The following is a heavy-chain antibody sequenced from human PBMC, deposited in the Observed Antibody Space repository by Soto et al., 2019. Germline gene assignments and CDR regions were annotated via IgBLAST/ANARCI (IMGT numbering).Heavy chain of an antibody. J-gene: IGHJ4*02. V-gene: IGHV2-5*02. D-gene: IGHD6-19*01. Sequence: QITLTESGPTLVKPPQTLTLTCTFSGFSFSTSSVGVGWIRQPPGKALEWLALIYWDDDKRYSLFLNSRLTITEDTATNLAVLTMTKLDPVDTSTDYCGLLDGAVSGTRYYFDNWGQGILVTVSS. CDR2: IYWDDDK. CDR3: GLLDGAVSGTRYYFDN. CDR1: GFSFSTSSVG.